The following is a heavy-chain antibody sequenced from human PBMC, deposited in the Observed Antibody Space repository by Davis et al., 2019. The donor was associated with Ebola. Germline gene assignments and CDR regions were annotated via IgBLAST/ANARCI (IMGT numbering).Heavy chain of an antibody. V-gene: IGHV1-46*01. CDR2: INPSGGST. CDR1: GYTFTSYY. CDR3: ARVRSTTSSNDAFDI. D-gene: IGHD2-2*01. Sequence: ASVKVSCKASGYTFTSYYMHWVRQAPGQGLEWMGIINPSGGSTSYAQKFQGRVTMTRDTSISTVYMELSRLRSDDTALYYCARVRSTTSSNDAFDIWGQGTMITVSS. J-gene: IGHJ3*02.